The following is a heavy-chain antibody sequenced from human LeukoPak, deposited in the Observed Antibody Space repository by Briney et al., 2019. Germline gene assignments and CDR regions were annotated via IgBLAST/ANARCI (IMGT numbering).Heavy chain of an antibody. CDR3: ARDRTGVYYFDY. CDR1: GFTFNNYA. CDR2: ISGTGGSA. Sequence: GGSLRLSCAASGFTFNNYAMNWVRQGPGEGLEWVSAISGTGGSAYYADSVKGRFTISRDNSKNTLYLQMNSLRVEDTAVYYCARDRTGVYYFDYWGQGTLVTVSS. J-gene: IGHJ4*02. D-gene: IGHD7-27*01. V-gene: IGHV3-23*01.